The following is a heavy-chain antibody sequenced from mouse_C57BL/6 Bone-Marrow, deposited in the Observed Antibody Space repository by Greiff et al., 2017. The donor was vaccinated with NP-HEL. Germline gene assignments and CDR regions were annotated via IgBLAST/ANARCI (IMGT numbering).Heavy chain of an antibody. CDR3: ARETASAWFAY. V-gene: IGHV3-6*01. CDR1: GYSITSGYY. J-gene: IGHJ3*01. CDR2: ISYDGSN. Sequence: VQLKESGPGLVKPSQSLSLTCSVTGYSITSGYYWNWIRQFPGNKLEWMGYISYDGSNNYNPSLKNRISITRDTSKNQFFLKLNSVTTEDTATYYCARETASAWFAYWGQGTLVTVSA. D-gene: IGHD3-2*01.